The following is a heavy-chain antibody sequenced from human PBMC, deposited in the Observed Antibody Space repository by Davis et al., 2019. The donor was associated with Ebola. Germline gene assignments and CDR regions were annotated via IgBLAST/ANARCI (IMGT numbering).Heavy chain of an antibody. Sequence: PGGSLRLSCAASGFTFSSYSMNWVRQAPGKGLEWVSSISSSSSYIYYADSVKGRFTISRDNAKNSLYLQMNSLRAEDTAVYYCARVCIAAAGTGFDYWGQGTLVTVSS. V-gene: IGHV3-21*01. D-gene: IGHD6-13*01. CDR3: ARVCIAAAGTGFDY. CDR1: GFTFSSYS. CDR2: ISSSSSYI. J-gene: IGHJ4*02.